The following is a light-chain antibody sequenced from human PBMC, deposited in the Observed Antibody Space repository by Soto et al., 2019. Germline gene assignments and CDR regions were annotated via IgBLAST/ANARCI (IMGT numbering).Light chain of an antibody. CDR1: QSVSSSD. CDR2: GAS. CDR3: QQYGSSPLT. J-gene: IGKJ4*01. Sequence: EIELTQSPGTLSLSPGERDTLSCRASQSVSSSDLAWYQQKPGQAPRLLIYGASSRATGIPDRFSGSGSGTDFTLTISRLEPEDFAVYYCQQYGSSPLTFGGGTKVDIK. V-gene: IGKV3-20*01.